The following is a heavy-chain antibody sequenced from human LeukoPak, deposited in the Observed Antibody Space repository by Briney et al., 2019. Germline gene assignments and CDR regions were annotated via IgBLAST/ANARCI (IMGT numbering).Heavy chain of an antibody. CDR2: ISYDGSNK. J-gene: IGHJ4*02. CDR3: ARARGYSGYDLSGFDY. V-gene: IGHV3-30*03. D-gene: IGHD5-12*01. CDR1: GFTFSSYG. Sequence: PGGSLRLSCAASGFTFSSYGMHWVRQAPGKGLEWVAVISYDGSNKYYADSVKGRFTISRDNSKNTLYLQMNSLRAEDTAVYYCARARGYSGYDLSGFDYWGQGTLVTVSP.